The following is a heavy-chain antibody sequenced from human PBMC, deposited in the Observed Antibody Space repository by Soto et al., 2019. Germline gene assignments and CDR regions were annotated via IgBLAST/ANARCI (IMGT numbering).Heavy chain of an antibody. J-gene: IGHJ4*02. CDR1: GGSFSGYY. CDR2: INHSGST. D-gene: IGHD2-15*01. V-gene: IGHV4-34*01. CDR3: ARLDIVVDGGVDY. Sequence: QVQLQQWGAGLLKPSETLSLTCAVYGGSFSGYYWSWIRQPPGKGLEWIGEINHSGSTNYNPSLTSRVTISVDTSKDQFSLKLSSVTAADTAVYYCARLDIVVDGGVDYWGQGTLVTVSS.